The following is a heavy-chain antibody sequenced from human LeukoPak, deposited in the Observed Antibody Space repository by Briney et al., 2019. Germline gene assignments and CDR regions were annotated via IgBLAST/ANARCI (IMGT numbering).Heavy chain of an antibody. J-gene: IGHJ2*01. V-gene: IGHV1-46*01. CDR2: INPSGGST. D-gene: IGHD3-10*01. CDR3: ASSTGPYWYFDL. Sequence: ASVKVSCKASGYTFTSYYMHWVRQAPEQGLKWMGIINPSGGSTSYAQKFQGRVTMTRDTSTSTVYMELSSLRSEDTAVYYCASSTGPYWYFDLWGRGTLLTVSS. CDR1: GYTFTSYY.